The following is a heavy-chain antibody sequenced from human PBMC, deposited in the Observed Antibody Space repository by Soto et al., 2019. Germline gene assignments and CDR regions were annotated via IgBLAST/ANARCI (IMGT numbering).Heavy chain of an antibody. D-gene: IGHD6-6*01. CDR2: INPSGGST. CDR3: ATTNSEYSSSSGHFDY. V-gene: IGHV1-46*01. CDR1: GYTFTRYY. J-gene: IGHJ4*02. Sequence: ASVKVSCKASGYTFTRYYMHWVRQAPGQGLEWMGIINPSGGSTSYAQKSQGRVTMTRDTYTSTVYMELSSLRSEDTAVYYCATTNSEYSSSSGHFDYWGQGTLVTVSS.